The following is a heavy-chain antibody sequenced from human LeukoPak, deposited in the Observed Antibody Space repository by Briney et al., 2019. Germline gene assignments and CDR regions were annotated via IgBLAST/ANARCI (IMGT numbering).Heavy chain of an antibody. Sequence: SETLSLTCTVSGGSISSSSYYWGWIRQPPGKGLEWIGSIYYSGSTYYNPSLKSRVTISVDTSKDQFSLKLSSVTAADTAVYYCASLHYDSWSGYTYYFDYWGQGTLVTVSS. D-gene: IGHD3-3*01. J-gene: IGHJ4*02. CDR2: IYYSGST. CDR3: ASLHYDSWSGYTYYFDY. V-gene: IGHV4-39*01. CDR1: GGSISSSSYY.